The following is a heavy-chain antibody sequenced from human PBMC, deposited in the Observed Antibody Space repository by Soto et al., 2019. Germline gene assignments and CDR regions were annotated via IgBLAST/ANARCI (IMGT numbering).Heavy chain of an antibody. CDR1: GFTVSSNY. CDR3: ASSTPGLGLEVPALCY. J-gene: IGHJ4*02. D-gene: IGHD2-21*01. CDR2: IYSGGST. Sequence: GGSLRLSCAASGFTVSSNYMSWVRQAPGKGLEWVSVIYSGGSTYYADSVKGRFTISRDNSKNTLYLQMNSLRAEDTAVYYCASSTPGLGLEVPALCYWGQGTLVTVSS. V-gene: IGHV3-66*01.